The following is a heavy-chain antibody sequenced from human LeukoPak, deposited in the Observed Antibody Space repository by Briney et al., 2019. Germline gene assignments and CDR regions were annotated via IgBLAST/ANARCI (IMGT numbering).Heavy chain of an antibody. Sequence: AGGSLRLSCAASGFTFSSYGMHWVRQAPGKGLEWVAVISYDGSNKYYADSVKGRFTISRDNSKNTLYLQMNSLRAEDTAVYYCARLGSGTVRQFDYWGQGTLVTVSS. V-gene: IGHV3-30*03. D-gene: IGHD4-17*01. CDR1: GFTFSSYG. J-gene: IGHJ4*02. CDR2: ISYDGSNK. CDR3: ARLGSGTVRQFDY.